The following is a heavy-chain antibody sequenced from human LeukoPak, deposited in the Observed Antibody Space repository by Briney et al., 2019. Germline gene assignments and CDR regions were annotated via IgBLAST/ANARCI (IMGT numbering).Heavy chain of an antibody. CDR2: INPSGGRT. Sequence: ASVKVSCKASGYTFTSYYMHWVRQAPGQGLEWMGLINPSGGRTNYAQKLQGRVTITRETTTRTVYMELSSLRSEDTAVYYCARGRDNWNYYFDYWGQGTLVTVSS. CDR3: ARGRDNWNYYFDY. CDR1: GYTFTSYY. V-gene: IGHV1-46*03. J-gene: IGHJ4*02. D-gene: IGHD1-7*01.